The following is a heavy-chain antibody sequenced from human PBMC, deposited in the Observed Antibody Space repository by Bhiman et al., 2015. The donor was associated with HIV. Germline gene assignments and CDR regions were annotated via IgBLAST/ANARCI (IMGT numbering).Heavy chain of an antibody. D-gene: IGHD5-18*01. Sequence: VQLVESGGGVVQPGRSLRLSCAASGFTFSFYNMNWVRQAPGKGLEWVSLISSTSTNIFYADSVKGRFTISRDNAKNSLYLQMNSLRAEDTAVYYCARGYTYGHGRHGFDYWGQGILVTVSS. CDR3: ARGYTYGHGRHGFDY. J-gene: IGHJ4*02. CDR2: ISSTSTNI. CDR1: GFTFSFYN. V-gene: IGHV3-21*01.